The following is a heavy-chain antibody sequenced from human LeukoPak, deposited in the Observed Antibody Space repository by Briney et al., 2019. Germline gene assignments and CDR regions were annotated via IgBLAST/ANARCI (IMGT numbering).Heavy chain of an antibody. CDR2: SHYSGIT. V-gene: IGHV4-30-4*01. J-gene: IGHJ5*02. CDR3: ARDAYCAGGRCPGAWFDP. Sequence: SETLSLTRTVSGDSITSGDYYWSWIRQPPGKGLEWIGYSHYSGITSYNPSLRSRVTISGDTSKNQLSLRLTSVTAADTAMYYCARDAYCAGGRCPGAWFDPWGQGTLVTVSS. CDR1: GDSITSGDYY. D-gene: IGHD2-8*02.